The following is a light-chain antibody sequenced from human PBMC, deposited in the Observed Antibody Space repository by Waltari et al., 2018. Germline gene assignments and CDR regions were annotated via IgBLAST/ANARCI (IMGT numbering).Light chain of an antibody. CDR2: GAS. CDR3: QQYGSSILYT. V-gene: IGKV3-20*01. J-gene: IGKJ2*01. CDR1: QSLSKRY. Sequence: VVLTQSTGPLSLSPGDNATLHCRAIQSLSKRYLAWYHQKPGQAPRLLMYGASSRAAGIPDRFSGSWSGTDFSLTINGLEPDDSAVYYCQQYGSSILYTFGQGTKLEIK.